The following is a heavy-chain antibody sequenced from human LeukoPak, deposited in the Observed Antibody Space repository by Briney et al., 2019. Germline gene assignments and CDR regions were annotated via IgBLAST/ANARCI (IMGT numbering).Heavy chain of an antibody. J-gene: IGHJ4*02. CDR2: TSAYNGNT. CDR1: GYTFTSYG. D-gene: IGHD6-13*01. V-gene: IGHV1-18*01. CDR3: ARGSSFIAAAGTDY. Sequence: ASVKVSCKASGYTFTSYGISWVRQAPGQGLEWMGWTSAYNGNTNYAQKLQGRVTMTTDTSTSTAYMELRSLRSDDTAVYYCARGSSFIAAAGTDYWGQGTLVTVSS.